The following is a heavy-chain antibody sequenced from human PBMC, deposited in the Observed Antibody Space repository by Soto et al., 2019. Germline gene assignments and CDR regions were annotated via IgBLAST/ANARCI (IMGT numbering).Heavy chain of an antibody. J-gene: IGHJ5*02. V-gene: IGHV4-59*08. CDR2: MYNTGST. Sequence: PSETLSLTCTVSGGSISSYYWSWIRQPPGKGLEWIGYMYNTGSTIYNPSLKSRVTISVDTSKNQFSLKLSSVTVADTAVYYCARHGSGSYYNNWFDPRGQGTLVTVSS. D-gene: IGHD3-10*01. CDR3: ARHGSGSYYNNWFDP. CDR1: GGSISSYY.